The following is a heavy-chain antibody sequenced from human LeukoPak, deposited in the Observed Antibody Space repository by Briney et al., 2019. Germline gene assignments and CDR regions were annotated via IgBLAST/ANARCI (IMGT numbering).Heavy chain of an antibody. CDR3: AKEYYYGTGTYYNVDY. CDR1: GFTFSNYA. D-gene: IGHD3-10*01. V-gene: IGHV3-23*01. J-gene: IGHJ4*02. Sequence: GGSLRLSCAASGFTFSNYAMSWVRQAPGKGLEWVSAISGSGGRTYYADSVKGRFTLSRDNSKNTLYLQMNSLRAEDTAVYYCAKEYYYGTGTYYNVDYWGQGTLVAVSS. CDR2: ISGSGGRT.